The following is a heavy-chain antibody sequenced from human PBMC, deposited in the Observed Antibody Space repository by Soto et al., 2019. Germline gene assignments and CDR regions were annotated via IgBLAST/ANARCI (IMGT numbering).Heavy chain of an antibody. CDR3: ATEMSVVGATVY. CDR2: FDPEDGET. V-gene: IGHV1-24*01. J-gene: IGHJ4*02. CDR1: GYTFTGYY. Sequence: GASVKVSCKASGYTFTGYYMHWVRQAPGKGLEWMGGFDPEDGETIYAQKFQGRVTMTEDTSTDTAYMELSSPRSEDTAVYYCATEMSVVGATVYWGQGALVTVSS. D-gene: IGHD1-26*01.